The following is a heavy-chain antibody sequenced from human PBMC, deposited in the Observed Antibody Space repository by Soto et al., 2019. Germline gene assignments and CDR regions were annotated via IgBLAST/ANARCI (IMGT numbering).Heavy chain of an antibody. D-gene: IGHD6-25*01. CDR1: GYSISSGYY. CDR3: ARDPRGAPVNSGWFDI. CDR2: IYHSGST. J-gene: IGHJ3*02. V-gene: IGHV4-38-2*02. Sequence: KPSETLSLTCAVSGYSISSGYYWGWIRQPPGKGLEWIGSIYHSGSTYYNPSLKSRVTISVDTSKNQFSLKLSSVTAADTAVYYCARDPRGAPVNSGWFDIWGQGTMVTVSS.